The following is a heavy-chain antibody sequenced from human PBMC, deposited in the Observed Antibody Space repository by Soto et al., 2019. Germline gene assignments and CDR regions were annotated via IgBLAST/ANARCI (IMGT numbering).Heavy chain of an antibody. Sequence: QVTLKESGPGLMKPTETITLTCTVSGFSLSNAKLGVSWIRQPPGKALEWLAHIFSNDEKSYSTSLKSRLTNSKDTSKSQVVITMTNMDPVDTATYYCARMDTGSFGRRFDSWGQGTLVTVSS. CDR2: IFSNDEK. V-gene: IGHV2-26*01. CDR3: ARMDTGSFGRRFDS. D-gene: IGHD5-18*01. J-gene: IGHJ5*01. CDR1: GFSLSNAKLG.